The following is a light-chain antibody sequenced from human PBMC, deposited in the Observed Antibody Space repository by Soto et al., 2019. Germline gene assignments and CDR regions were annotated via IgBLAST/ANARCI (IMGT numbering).Light chain of an antibody. CDR3: QKYNSAPRT. CDR1: QGISTY. J-gene: IGKJ1*01. CDR2: AAS. V-gene: IGKV1-27*01. Sequence: DIQMTQSPSSLSASVGDTVTITCRASQGISTYLAWYQQKSGKPPKLLIYAASTLQFGVPSRFSGIGSGTDFSLTISNLQPEDVATYYCQKYNSAPRTFGQGTKVEIK.